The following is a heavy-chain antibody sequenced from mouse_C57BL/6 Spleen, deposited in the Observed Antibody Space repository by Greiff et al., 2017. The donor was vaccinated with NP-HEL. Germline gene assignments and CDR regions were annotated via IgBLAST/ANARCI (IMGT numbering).Heavy chain of an antibody. CDR2: ISSGGSYT. V-gene: IGHV5-6*01. D-gene: IGHD3-2*02. J-gene: IGHJ2*01. Sequence: EVQVVESGGDLVKPGGSLKLSCAASGFTFSSYGMSWVRQTPDKRLEWVATISSGGSYTYYPDSVKGRFTISRDNAKKTLYLQMSSLKSEDTAMYYCARHGAQATLVDYWGQGTTLTVSS. CDR1: GFTFSSYG. CDR3: ARHGAQATLVDY.